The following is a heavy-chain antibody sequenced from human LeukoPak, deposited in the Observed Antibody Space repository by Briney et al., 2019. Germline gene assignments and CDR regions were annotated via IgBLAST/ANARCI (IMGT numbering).Heavy chain of an antibody. V-gene: IGHV3-30-3*01. CDR3: ARQAARPYDY. CDR2: ISYDGSNK. Sequence: PGRSLRLSCAASGFTFNSYSMHWVRQAPGKGLEWVAVISYDGSNKYYADSVKGRFTISRDNSKNTLYLQMNSLRTEDTAVFYCARQAARPYDYWGQGTLVTASS. CDR1: GFTFNSYS. D-gene: IGHD6-6*01. J-gene: IGHJ4*02.